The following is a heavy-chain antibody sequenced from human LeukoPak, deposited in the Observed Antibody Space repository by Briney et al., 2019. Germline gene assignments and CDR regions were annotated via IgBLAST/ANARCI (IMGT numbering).Heavy chain of an antibody. CDR1: GFTFSSYW. CDR3: ARVRPGGYSSSSYLDY. CDR2: INSDGSST. J-gene: IGHJ4*02. Sequence: GGSLRLSCAASGFTFSSYWMHWVRQAPGEGLVWVSRINSDGSSTSYADSVKGRFTISRDNAKNTLYLQMNSLRAEDTAVYYCARVRPGGYSSSSYLDYWGQGTLVTVSS. V-gene: IGHV3-74*01. D-gene: IGHD6-13*01.